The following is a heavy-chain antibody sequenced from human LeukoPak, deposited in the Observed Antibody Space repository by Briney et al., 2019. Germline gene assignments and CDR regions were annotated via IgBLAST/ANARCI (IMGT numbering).Heavy chain of an antibody. CDR1: GGSFSGYY. CDR3: ARGKVYDFWSGYYPHFDY. V-gene: IGHV4-34*01. CDR2: INHSGST. Sequence: PSETLSLTCAVYGGSFSGYYWSWIRQPPGKGLEWIGEINHSGSTNYNPSLKSRVAISVDTSKNQFSLKLSSATAADTAVYYCARGKVYDFWSGYYPHFDYWGQGTLVTVSS. J-gene: IGHJ4*02. D-gene: IGHD3-3*01.